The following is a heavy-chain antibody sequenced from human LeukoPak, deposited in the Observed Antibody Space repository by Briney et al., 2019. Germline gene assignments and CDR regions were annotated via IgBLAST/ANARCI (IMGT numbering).Heavy chain of an antibody. CDR1: GGSISSYY. D-gene: IGHD3-10*01. Sequence: SETLSLTCTVSGGSISSYYWSWIRQPPGKGLEWIGYIYYSGSTNYNPSLKSRVTISVDTSKNQFSLKLSSVTAADTAVYYCARVSSPFSLYYYGSGSFDYWGQGTLVTVSS. J-gene: IGHJ4*02. CDR2: IYYSGST. CDR3: ARVSSPFSLYYYGSGSFDY. V-gene: IGHV4-59*01.